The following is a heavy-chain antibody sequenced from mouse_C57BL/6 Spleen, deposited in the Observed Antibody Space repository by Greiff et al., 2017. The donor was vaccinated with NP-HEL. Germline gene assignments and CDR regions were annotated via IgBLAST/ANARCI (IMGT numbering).Heavy chain of an antibody. J-gene: IGHJ2*01. CDR1: GYTFTSYW. CDR2: IYPSDSET. CDR3: ARGDTNWDQYFDY. Sequence: QVQLQQPGAELVRPGSSVTLSCKASGYTFTSYWMDWVKQRPGQGLEWIGNIYPSDSETHYNQKFKDKDTLTVDKSSSTAYMQLSSLTSEDSAVYDCARGDTNWDQYFDYWGKGTTLTVSS. V-gene: IGHV1-61*01. D-gene: IGHD4-1*01.